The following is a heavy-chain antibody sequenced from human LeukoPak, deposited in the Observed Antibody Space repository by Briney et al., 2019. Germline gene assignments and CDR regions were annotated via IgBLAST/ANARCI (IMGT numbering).Heavy chain of an antibody. Sequence: SQTLSLTCAISGDSVSRNSAAWNWIRQSPSRGLEWLGRTYYRSTWGHDYALSVKSRITIAPDTSKSQFSLQLNSVTPEDTAVYYCARDILGEGSAWGQGTLVTVSS. V-gene: IGHV6-1*01. CDR2: TYYRSTWGH. CDR3: ARDILGEGSA. J-gene: IGHJ5*02. CDR1: GDSVSRNSAA.